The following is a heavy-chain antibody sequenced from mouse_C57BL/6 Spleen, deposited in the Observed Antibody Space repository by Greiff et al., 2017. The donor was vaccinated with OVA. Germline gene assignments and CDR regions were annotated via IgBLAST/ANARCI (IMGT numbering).Heavy chain of an antibody. CDR3: TNYYGSIYGFAY. J-gene: IGHJ3*01. CDR1: GYTFTDYE. D-gene: IGHD1-1*01. Sequence: VKLMESGAELVRPGASVTLSCKASGYTFTDYEMHWVKQTPVHGLEWIGAIDPETGGTAYNQKFKGKAILTADKSSSTAYMELRSLTSEDSAVYYCTNYYGSIYGFAYWGQGTLVTVSA. V-gene: IGHV1-15*01. CDR2: IDPETGGT.